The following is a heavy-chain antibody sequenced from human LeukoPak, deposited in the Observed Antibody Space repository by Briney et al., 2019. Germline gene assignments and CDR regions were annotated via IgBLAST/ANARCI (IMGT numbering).Heavy chain of an antibody. D-gene: IGHD5-18*01. CDR1: GFTFSSYA. V-gene: IGHV3-64*01. J-gene: IGHJ4*02. CDR3: ARGQVDTAMDY. Sequence: GRSLRLSCAASGFTFSSYAMHWVRQAPGKGLEYVSAISSNGGSTYYANSVKGRFTISRDNSKNTLYLQMGSLRAEDMAVYYCARGQVDTAMDYWGQGTLVTVSS. CDR2: ISSNGGST.